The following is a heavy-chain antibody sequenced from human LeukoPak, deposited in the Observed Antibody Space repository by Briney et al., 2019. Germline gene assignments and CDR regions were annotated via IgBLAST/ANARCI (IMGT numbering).Heavy chain of an antibody. J-gene: IGHJ4*02. D-gene: IGHD2-2*01. CDR3: SRYGSSPS. CDR2: IRCKANNYAT. V-gene: IGHV3-73*01. CDR1: GFTVGDSS. Sequence: GGSLTLACAASGFTVGDSSVRWVRQAAGKVREWVGCIRCKANNYATLYTASVQGRLTVSRDDAENTAYLQMNSLKTEDTAVYYCSRYGSSPSWGQGTLVTVSS.